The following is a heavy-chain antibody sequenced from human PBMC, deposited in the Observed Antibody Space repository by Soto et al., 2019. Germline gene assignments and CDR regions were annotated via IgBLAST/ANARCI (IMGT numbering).Heavy chain of an antibody. D-gene: IGHD3-22*01. CDR1: GFTFSTYG. Sequence: EVQLVESGGGLVKPGGSLRLSCAASGFTFSTYGMNWVRQAPGKGLEWLSSISDSGHYIYYADSVKGRFTISRDNAKNSLFLQMNSLRGEDTAVYYCARSGLALPYSASHWFDPWGHGTLVTVSP. J-gene: IGHJ5*02. CDR2: ISDSGHYI. CDR3: ARSGLALPYSASHWFDP. V-gene: IGHV3-21*01.